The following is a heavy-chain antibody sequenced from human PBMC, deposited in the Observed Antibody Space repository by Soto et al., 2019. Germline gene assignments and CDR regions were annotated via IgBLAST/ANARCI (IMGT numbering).Heavy chain of an antibody. D-gene: IGHD2-15*01. J-gene: IGHJ4*02. V-gene: IGHV4-34*01. CDR3: ASPGYCSDGTCYPDY. CDR1: GGSLSGSY. Sequence: QVQLQQWGAGLLKPSETLSLTCAVYGGSLSGSYWSWLRQPPGTGLEWIGEIHHSGSTYYNPSLKSRVTLSVDTSKNQFSLKLNSVTAADTAVYYSASPGYCSDGTCYPDYWGQGTLVTVSS. CDR2: IHHSGST.